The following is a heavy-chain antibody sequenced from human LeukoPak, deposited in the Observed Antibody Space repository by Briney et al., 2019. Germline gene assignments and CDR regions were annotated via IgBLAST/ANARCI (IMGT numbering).Heavy chain of an antibody. J-gene: IGHJ1*01. D-gene: IGHD2-2*01. CDR1: GYTFTGYY. CDR3: ARVLHQPYGYFQH. Sequence: GASVKVSCKASGYTFTGYYMHWVRQAPGQGLEWMGWINLNSGGTNYAQKFQGRVTMTRDTSISTAYMELSRLRSDDTAVYYCARVLHQPYGYFQHWGQGTLVTVSS. CDR2: INLNSGGT. V-gene: IGHV1-2*02.